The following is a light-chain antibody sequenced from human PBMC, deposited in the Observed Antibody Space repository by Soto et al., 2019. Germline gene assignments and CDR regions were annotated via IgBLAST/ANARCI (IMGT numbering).Light chain of an antibody. J-gene: IGKJ2*01. CDR1: QGIRND. CDR2: AAS. V-gene: IGKV1-6*01. Sequence: AIQMTQSPSSLSASVGDRVTITCRASQGIRNDLGWYQQKPGKAPKLLIYAASSLQSAVPTRFRGSGSGTDFTLTISSLQPEDFATYYCLQDYNFPYTFGQGTKLEIK. CDR3: LQDYNFPYT.